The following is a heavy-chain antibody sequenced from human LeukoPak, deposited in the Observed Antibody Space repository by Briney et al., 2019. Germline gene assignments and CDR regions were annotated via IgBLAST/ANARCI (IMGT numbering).Heavy chain of an antibody. D-gene: IGHD4-11*01. CDR3: ASGRSLHGYSNYVTPFDY. Sequence: ASVKVSCKASGYTFTSYAMNWVRQAPGQGLEWMGWINTNTGNPTCAQGFTGRFVFSLDTSVSTAYLQISSLKAEDTAVYYCASGRSLHGYSNYVTPFDYWGQGTLVTVSS. J-gene: IGHJ4*02. CDR1: GYTFTSYA. V-gene: IGHV7-4-1*02. CDR2: INTNTGNP.